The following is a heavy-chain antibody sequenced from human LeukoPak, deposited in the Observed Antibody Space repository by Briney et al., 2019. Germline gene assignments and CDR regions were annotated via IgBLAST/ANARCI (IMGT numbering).Heavy chain of an antibody. J-gene: IGHJ5*01. CDR3: AKDRGSYSTTADS. Sequence: GRSLRLSCAASGFTFSDYGIHWVRQAPGKGLEWVAVIWYDGTDKYYGDSVKGRFTISRDNSKNTLYLQMNSLRAEDTAVYYCAKDRGSYSTTADSWGQGTLVTVSS. CDR2: IWYDGTDK. CDR1: GFTFSDYG. D-gene: IGHD1-26*01. V-gene: IGHV3-33*06.